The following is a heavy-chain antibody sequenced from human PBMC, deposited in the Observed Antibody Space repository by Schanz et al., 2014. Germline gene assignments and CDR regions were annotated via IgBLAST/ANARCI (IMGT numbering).Heavy chain of an antibody. J-gene: IGHJ4*02. V-gene: IGHV3-66*01. Sequence: EGQLAESGGGLVQPGGSLRLSCAVSGFTVSSNHMSWVRQAPGKGLEWVSVIYSGIGAYYADSVKDRFTVSRDNSKSTLYVEMNSLRVEDTAVYYCAKQIHYDILTVTRNWGQGTLVTVSS. CDR3: AKQIHYDILTVTRN. CDR1: GFTVSSNH. D-gene: IGHD3-9*01. CDR2: IYSGIGA.